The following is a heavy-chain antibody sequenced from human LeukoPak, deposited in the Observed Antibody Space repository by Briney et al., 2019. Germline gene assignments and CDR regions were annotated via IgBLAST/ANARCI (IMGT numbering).Heavy chain of an antibody. J-gene: IGHJ4*02. D-gene: IGHD3-22*01. Sequence: GGSLRLSCAASGFTFSSYWMSWVRQAPGKGLEWVATIKYDGGDKYYVDSVKGRFTISRDNSKNTLYLQMNSLRAEDTAVYYCARGLAYYYDSSAYFLDYWGQGTLVTVSS. CDR3: ARGLAYYYDSSAYFLDY. CDR2: IKYDGGDK. V-gene: IGHV3-7*01. CDR1: GFTFSSYW.